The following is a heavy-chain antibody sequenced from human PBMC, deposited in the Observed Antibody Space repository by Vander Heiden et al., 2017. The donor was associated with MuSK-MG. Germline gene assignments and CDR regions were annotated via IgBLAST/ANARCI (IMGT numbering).Heavy chain of an antibody. J-gene: IGHJ4*02. Sequence: QVQLQESGPGLVKPSETLSLTCAVSGYSISSGYYWGWIRQPPGKGLEWIGSIYHSGSTDDNPSLKSRVTISVDTSKNQFSLKMSYVNAADTAVYYCARRFYGSGSYYDYWGQGNLVNVYS. V-gene: IGHV4-38-2*01. CDR1: GYSISSGYY. CDR3: ARRFYGSGSYYDY. D-gene: IGHD3-10*01. CDR2: IYHSGST.